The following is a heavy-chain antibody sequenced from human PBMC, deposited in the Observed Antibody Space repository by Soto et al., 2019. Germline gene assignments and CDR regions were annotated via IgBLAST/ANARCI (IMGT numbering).Heavy chain of an antibody. Sequence: SETLSLTXTVSGASISSGGHCWSWIRQHPGKGLEWIGYIYYNGNTYYNPSLNGRVIISMDTSKNHFSLKLSSVTVADTAVYYCAREVDFAGSDYWGQGTLVTVSS. CDR3: AREVDFAGSDY. CDR2: IYYNGNT. D-gene: IGHD3-9*01. V-gene: IGHV4-31*02. CDR1: GASISSGGHC. J-gene: IGHJ4*02.